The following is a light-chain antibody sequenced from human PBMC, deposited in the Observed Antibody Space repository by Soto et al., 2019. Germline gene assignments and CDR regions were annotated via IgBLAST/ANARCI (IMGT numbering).Light chain of an antibody. J-gene: IGLJ2*01. CDR3: SSYTTTRTVV. CDR1: SSDIGGFNY. V-gene: IGLV2-14*03. Sequence: QSVLTQPASVSGSPGQSITISCTGTSSDIGGFNYVSWYQHHPGKAPKLMIHNVSSRPSGVSDRFSGSKSGYTASLTISGLQVEDEADYYCSSYTTTRTVVFGGGTKLTVL. CDR2: NVS.